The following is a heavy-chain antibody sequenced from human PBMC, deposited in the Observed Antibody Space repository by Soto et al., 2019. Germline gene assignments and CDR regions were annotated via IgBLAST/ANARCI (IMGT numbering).Heavy chain of an antibody. Sequence: PGESLKISCKGSGYSFTSYWIGWVRQMPGKGLEWMGIIYPGDSDTRYSPSFQGQVTISADKSISTAYLQWSSLKASDTAMYYCASQGDYIWGSYRLGEAFDIWGQGTMVTVS. CDR1: GYSFTSYW. CDR3: ASQGDYIWGSYRLGEAFDI. J-gene: IGHJ3*02. D-gene: IGHD3-16*01. CDR2: IYPGDSDT. V-gene: IGHV5-51*01.